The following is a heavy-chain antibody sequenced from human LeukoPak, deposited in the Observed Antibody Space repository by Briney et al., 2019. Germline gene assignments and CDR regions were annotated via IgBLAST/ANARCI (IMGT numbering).Heavy chain of an antibody. V-gene: IGHV3-23*01. CDR1: GFTFSSFA. Sequence: SGGSLRLSCAASGFTFSSFAINWVRQAPGKGLEWVSVITGSGSGADYADSVKGRFTISRDNSQDTVHLQMNSLRAEDTAVYYCASGSGSYSNGDYWGQGTLVTVSS. CDR2: ITGSGSGA. D-gene: IGHD1-26*01. CDR3: ASGSGSYSNGDY. J-gene: IGHJ4*02.